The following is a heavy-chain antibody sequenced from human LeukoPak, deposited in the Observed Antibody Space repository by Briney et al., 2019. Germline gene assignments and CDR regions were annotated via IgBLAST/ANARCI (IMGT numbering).Heavy chain of an antibody. CDR1: GFTFSSYA. CDR3: ARGKTYYDFWSGSPTEN. V-gene: IGHV3-30*04. Sequence: GGSLRLSCAASGFTFSSYAMHWVRQAPGQGLEWVAVISYDGSNKYYADSVKGRFTISRDNSKNTLYLQTNSLRAEDTAVYYCARGKTYYDFWSGSPTENWGQGTLVTVSS. J-gene: IGHJ4*02. D-gene: IGHD3-3*01. CDR2: ISYDGSNK.